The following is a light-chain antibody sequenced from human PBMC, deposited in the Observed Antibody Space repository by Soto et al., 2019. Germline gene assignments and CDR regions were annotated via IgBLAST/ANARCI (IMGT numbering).Light chain of an antibody. J-gene: IGKJ1*01. V-gene: IGKV3-20*01. CDR3: QQYGSSPVA. CDR2: AAP. CDR1: QSVRSSY. Sequence: EIELTQSPGTLPLSPGERATLSCRASQSVRSSYLAWYQQTPGHAPRLLIYAAPRRATGIPDSFSGSGSGTDFTLTISRLEHEDFAVYYCQQYGSSPVAFGQGTKVDIK.